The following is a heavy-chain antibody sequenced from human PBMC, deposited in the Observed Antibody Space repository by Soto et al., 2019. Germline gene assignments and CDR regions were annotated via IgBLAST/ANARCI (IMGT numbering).Heavy chain of an antibody. CDR2: ISSTTNYI. Sequence: XVSLRLSFAASGFTFTRYSMNWVRQAPGKGLEWVSSISSTTNYIYYGDSIKGRFTISRDNAKNSLYLEMNSLRAEDTAVYYCARESEDLTSNFDYWGQGTLVTVSS. CDR1: GFTFTRYS. V-gene: IGHV3-21*06. J-gene: IGHJ4*02. CDR3: ARESEDLTSNFDY.